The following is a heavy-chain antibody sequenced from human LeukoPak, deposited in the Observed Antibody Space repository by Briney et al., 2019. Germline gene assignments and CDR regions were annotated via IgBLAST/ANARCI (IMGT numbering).Heavy chain of an antibody. CDR3: VRDGYSGGAFDI. J-gene: IGHJ3*02. CDR1: GYTFTVYY. Sequence: GSVKVSCKASGYTFTVYYMHWVRQAPGQGLEGMGWIYPKSGGTNYAQKFQSRVTMTRDTSITTAFMELNILKSDDTAVYYCVRDGYSGGAFDIWGQGTMVTVSS. V-gene: IGHV1-2*02. D-gene: IGHD5-12*01. CDR2: IYPKSGGT.